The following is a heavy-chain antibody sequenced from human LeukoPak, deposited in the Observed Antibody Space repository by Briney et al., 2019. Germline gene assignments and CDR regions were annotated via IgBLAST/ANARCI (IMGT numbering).Heavy chain of an antibody. CDR3: ARDWRAMTVAY. CDR1: GFTFSSYW. Sequence: GGSLRLSCAASGFTFSSYWMSWVRQAPGKGLEWVANIKKDGSEKYYVDSVKGRFIISRDDAKKSVYLQMNSLRAEDTAVYYCARDWRAMTVAYWGQGTLVTVFS. J-gene: IGHJ4*02. V-gene: IGHV3-7*01. CDR2: IKKDGSEK. D-gene: IGHD4/OR15-4a*01.